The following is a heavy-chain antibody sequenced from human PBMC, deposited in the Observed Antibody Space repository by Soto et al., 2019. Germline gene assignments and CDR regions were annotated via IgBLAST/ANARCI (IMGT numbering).Heavy chain of an antibody. D-gene: IGHD6-6*01. Sequence: SVKGSCKVSGYTLTELSMHWVRQAPGKGLEWMGGFDPEDGETIYAQKFQGRVTMTEDTSTETAYMELSSLRSEDTAVYYCATQKAARAYGMDVWGQGTTVTVSS. J-gene: IGHJ6*02. CDR3: ATQKAARAYGMDV. CDR1: GYTLTELS. V-gene: IGHV1-24*01. CDR2: FDPEDGET.